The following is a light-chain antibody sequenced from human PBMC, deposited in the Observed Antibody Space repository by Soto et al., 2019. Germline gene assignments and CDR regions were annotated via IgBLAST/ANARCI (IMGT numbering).Light chain of an antibody. Sequence: QSALTQPPSASGSPGQSVTISCAGTDSDIGGYNFVSWYQQHPGKAPKLMIYEVIKRPSGVPDRFSGSKSGNTASLTVSGLHTEDEAEYYCSSYSGSDNVVVFGGGTQLTVL. CDR3: SSYSGSDNVVV. CDR1: DSDIGGYNF. CDR2: EVI. J-gene: IGLJ3*02. V-gene: IGLV2-8*01.